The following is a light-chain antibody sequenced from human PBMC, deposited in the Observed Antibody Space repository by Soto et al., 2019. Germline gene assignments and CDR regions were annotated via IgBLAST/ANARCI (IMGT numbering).Light chain of an antibody. CDR1: QSISSW. J-gene: IGKJ1*01. V-gene: IGKV1-5*03. CDR2: KAS. CDR3: QQYNDYPWT. Sequence: DLQMTQSPSTLSASVGDRVTITCRASQSISSWLAWYQQKPGKAPKLLIYKASSLESGVPSRFIGSGSGTEFTLTLSSLQPDDFATYYCQQYNDYPWTFGQGTKVEIK.